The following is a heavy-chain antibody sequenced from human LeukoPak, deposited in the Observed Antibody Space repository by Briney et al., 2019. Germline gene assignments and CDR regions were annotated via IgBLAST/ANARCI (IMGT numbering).Heavy chain of an antibody. J-gene: IGHJ3*02. V-gene: IGHV4-4*07. D-gene: IGHD1-20*01. Sequence: SETLSLTCTVSGGSISSYYWSWIRQPAGKGLEWIGRIYTSGSTNYNPSLKSRVTISVDRSKNQFSLKLSSVTAADTAVYYCARDPVNNWNDVRAFDIWGQGTMVTVSS. CDR1: GGSISSYY. CDR2: IYTSGST. CDR3: ARDPVNNWNDVRAFDI.